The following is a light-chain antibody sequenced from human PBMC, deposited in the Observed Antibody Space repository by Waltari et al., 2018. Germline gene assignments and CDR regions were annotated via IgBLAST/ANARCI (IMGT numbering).Light chain of an antibody. CDR3: MQALQIPPT. CDR1: QRPLHRNGNNY. J-gene: IGKJ1*01. Sequence: IVMTQSPLSLSVTPGEPAPISCRSSQRPLHRNGNNYLDWYVHKPGQSPQLLIYLSSTRASGVPDRFSGSGSGTDFTLKISRVEAEDFGVYYCMQALQIPPTFGQGTKVEIK. V-gene: IGKV2-28*01. CDR2: LSS.